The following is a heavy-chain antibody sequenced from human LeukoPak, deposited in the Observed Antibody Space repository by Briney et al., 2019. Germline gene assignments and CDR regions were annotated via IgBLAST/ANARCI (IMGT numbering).Heavy chain of an antibody. V-gene: IGHV3-30*02. CDR1: GFTFSSYG. J-gene: IGHJ4*02. D-gene: IGHD3-3*01. CDR2: IRYDGSNK. Sequence: GGSLRLFCAASGFTFSSYGMHWVRQAPGKGLEWVAFIRYDGSNKYYADSVKGRFTFSRDNSKNTLYLQMNSLRAEDTAVYYCAKVPPLNYDFWSGSYFDYWGQGTLVTVSS. CDR3: AKVPPLNYDFWSGSYFDY.